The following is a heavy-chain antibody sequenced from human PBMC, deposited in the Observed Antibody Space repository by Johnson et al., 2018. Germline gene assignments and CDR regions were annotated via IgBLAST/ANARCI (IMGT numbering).Heavy chain of an antibody. Sequence: VQLVESGGGVVRPGRSLRLSCAASGFTFSSYGMHWVRQAPGKGLEWVAVISYDGSNKYYADSVKGRFTISRDNSKNTLYLQINSRGSEDQAVYYWGRDSYYNGSGSYSYYYGMDVWGQGTTVTVSS. CDR2: ISYDGSNK. V-gene: IGHV3-30*03. D-gene: IGHD3-10*01. J-gene: IGHJ6*02. CDR1: GFTFSSYG. CDR3: GRDSYYNGSGSYSYYYGMDV.